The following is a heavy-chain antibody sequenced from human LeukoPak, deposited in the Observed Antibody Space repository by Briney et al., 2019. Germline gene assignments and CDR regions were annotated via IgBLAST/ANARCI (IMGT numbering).Heavy chain of an antibody. J-gene: IGHJ4*02. CDR1: GFTFSSYE. D-gene: IGHD3-3*01. Sequence: QPGGSLRLSCAASGFTFSSYEMNWVRQAPGKGLEWVSYISSSGSTIYYADSVKGRFTISRDNAKNSLYLQMNSLRAEDTAVYYCAGFWSGYYHYWGQGTLVTVSS. CDR3: AGFWSGYYHY. CDR2: ISSSGSTI. V-gene: IGHV3-48*03.